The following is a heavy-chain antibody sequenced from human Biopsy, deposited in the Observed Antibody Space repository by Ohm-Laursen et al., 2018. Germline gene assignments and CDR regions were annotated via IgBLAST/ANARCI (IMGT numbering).Heavy chain of an antibody. J-gene: IGHJ6*02. Sequence: SDTLPLTCTVYGATFSDYYWSWIRQPPGKGLEWIGDITQSGSTNYSPSLKSRVTISVDTAKKQFSLSLRSVTAADTAVYYCARVPLPGIGAAYQGRFLYGMDVWGQGTTVSVSS. V-gene: IGHV4-34*01. D-gene: IGHD6-13*01. CDR1: GATFSDYY. CDR3: ARVPLPGIGAAYQGRFLYGMDV. CDR2: ITQSGST.